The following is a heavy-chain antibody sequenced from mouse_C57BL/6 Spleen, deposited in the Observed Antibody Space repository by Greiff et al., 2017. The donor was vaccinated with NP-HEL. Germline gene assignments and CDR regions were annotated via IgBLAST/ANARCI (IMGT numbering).Heavy chain of an antibody. J-gene: IGHJ3*01. CDR1: GYAFSSSW. D-gene: IGHD2-1*01. Sequence: QVQLKESGPELVKPGASVKISCKASGYAFSSSWMNWVKQRPGKGLEWIGRIYPGDGDTNYNGKFKGKATLTADKSSSTAYMQLSSLTSEDSAVYFCASPPHGNSRGWFAYWGQGTLVTVSA. CDR2: IYPGDGDT. CDR3: ASPPHGNSRGWFAY. V-gene: IGHV1-82*01.